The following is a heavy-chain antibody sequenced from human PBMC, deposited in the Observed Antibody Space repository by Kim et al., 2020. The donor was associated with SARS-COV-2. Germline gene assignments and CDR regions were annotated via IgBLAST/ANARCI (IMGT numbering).Heavy chain of an antibody. CDR2: IYYSGST. Sequence: SETLSLTCTVSGGSISSGGYYWSWIRQHPGKGLEWIGYIYYSGSTYYNPSLKSRVTISVDTSKNQFSLKLSSVTAADTAVYYCARDCGVRGSYYYYGMDVWGQGTTVTVSS. D-gene: IGHD3-10*01. V-gene: IGHV4-31*03. CDR1: GGSISSGGYY. CDR3: ARDCGVRGSYYYYGMDV. J-gene: IGHJ6*02.